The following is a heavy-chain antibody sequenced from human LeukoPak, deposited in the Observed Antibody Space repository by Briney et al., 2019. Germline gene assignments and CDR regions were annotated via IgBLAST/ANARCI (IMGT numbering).Heavy chain of an antibody. CDR1: GFTFSSYA. V-gene: IGHV3-23*01. Sequence: GGSLRLSCEAAGFTFSSYAMSWVRQTPGMGLEWVSSVSGSGGDIYYADSVKGRFTISRDSSKNTLNLQLNNLRAEDTAVYYCAKGDYCGGDCYLKSDYWGQGTLVTVSS. CDR3: AKGDYCGGDCYLKSDY. J-gene: IGHJ4*02. D-gene: IGHD2-21*02. CDR2: VSGSGGDI.